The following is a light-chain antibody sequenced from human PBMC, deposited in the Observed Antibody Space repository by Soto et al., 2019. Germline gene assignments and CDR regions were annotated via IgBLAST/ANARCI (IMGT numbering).Light chain of an antibody. CDR2: DAS. J-gene: IGKJ1*01. V-gene: IGKV1-5*01. Sequence: DIQMTKSPSTLSAPVGDRVTITCRASQSISSWLAWYQQKPGKAPKLLIYDASSLESGVPSRFSGSGSGTEFTLTISSLQPDDFATYYCQQYNSWTFGQGTKVDIK. CDR1: QSISSW. CDR3: QQYNSWT.